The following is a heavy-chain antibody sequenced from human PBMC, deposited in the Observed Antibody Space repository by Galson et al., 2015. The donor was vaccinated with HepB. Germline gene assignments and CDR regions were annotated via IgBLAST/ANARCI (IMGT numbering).Heavy chain of an antibody. V-gene: IGHV1-24*01. J-gene: IGHJ3*02. CDR3: ATDYYYGSSGPSTHDAFDI. D-gene: IGHD3-22*01. Sequence: SVKVSCKASGYTLTELSMHWVRQAPGKGLEWMGGFDPEDGETIYAQKLQGRVTMTEDTSTDTAYMELSSLRSEDTAVYYCATDYYYGSSGPSTHDAFDIWGQGTMVTVSS. CDR1: GYTLTELS. CDR2: FDPEDGET.